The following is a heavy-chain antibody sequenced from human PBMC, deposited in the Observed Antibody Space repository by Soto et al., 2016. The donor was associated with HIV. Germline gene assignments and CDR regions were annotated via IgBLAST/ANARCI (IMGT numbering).Heavy chain of an antibody. V-gene: IGHV3-30*04. CDR1: GFTFNSYA. Sequence: VQLVESGGGVVQPGRSLRLSCAASGFTFNSYAMHWVRQAPGKGLEWVAVISYDGSNKYYADSVKGRFTISRDNSKNTLYLQMNSLRAEDTAVYYCAKDRVLWFGESFDYWGQGPWSPS. D-gene: IGHD3-10*01. CDR2: ISYDGSNK. CDR3: AKDRVLWFGESFDY. J-gene: IGHJ4*02.